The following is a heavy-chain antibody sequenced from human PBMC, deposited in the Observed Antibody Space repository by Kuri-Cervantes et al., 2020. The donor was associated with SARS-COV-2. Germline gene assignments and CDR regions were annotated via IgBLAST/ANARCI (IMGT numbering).Heavy chain of an antibody. CDR3: ASGRDIVLMVYAIPPLDY. CDR2: IIPIFGTA. D-gene: IGHD2-8*01. V-gene: IGHV1-69*05. CDR1: GYTFTHYG. Sequence: SVKVSCKASGYTFTHYGISWVRQAPGQGLEWMGGIIPIFGTANYAQKFQGRVTITTDESTSTAYMEPSSLRSEDTAVYYCASGRDIVLMVYAIPPLDYWGQGTLVTVSS. J-gene: IGHJ4*02.